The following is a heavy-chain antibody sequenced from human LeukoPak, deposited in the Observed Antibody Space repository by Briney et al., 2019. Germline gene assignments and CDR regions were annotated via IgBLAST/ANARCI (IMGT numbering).Heavy chain of an antibody. CDR2: IYPGDSDT. J-gene: IGHJ5*02. D-gene: IGHD3-10*01. CDR1: GYSFTSYW. CDR3: ARTLRPLTNWFDP. Sequence: GESLKISCKGSGYSFTSYWTGWVRQMPGKGLEWMGIIYPGDSDTRYSPSFQGQVTISADKSISTAYLQWSSLKASDTAMYYCARTLRPLTNWFDPWGQGTLVTVSS. V-gene: IGHV5-51*01.